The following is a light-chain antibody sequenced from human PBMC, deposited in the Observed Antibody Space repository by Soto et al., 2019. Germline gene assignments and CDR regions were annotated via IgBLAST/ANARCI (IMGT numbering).Light chain of an antibody. CDR3: TSYTSSSTFYV. CDR1: SSDIGGYAY. V-gene: IGLV2-14*03. J-gene: IGLJ1*01. Sequence: QSALTQPASVSGSPGQSITISCTRASSDIGGYAYVSWYQQHPGRAPKLMIYDVNYRPSGVSNRFSGSESGNTASLTISGLQTEAEADFYCTSYTSSSTFYVFGAGTQLTVL. CDR2: DVN.